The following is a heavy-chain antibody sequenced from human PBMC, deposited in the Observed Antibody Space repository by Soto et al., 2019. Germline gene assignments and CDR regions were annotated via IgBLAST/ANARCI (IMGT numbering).Heavy chain of an antibody. J-gene: IGHJ5*02. CDR1: GFPFEVTT. CDR3: AKALDYDSSGSPFDP. Sequence: PGGSLRLSCPSSGFPFEVTTIHWARHAPGKGLEWVSGISWNSGSIGYAESVKGRFTISRDNAKNSPYLQMNSLRAEDTALYYCAKALDYDSSGSPFDPWGQGTLVTISS. D-gene: IGHD3-22*01. V-gene: IGHV3-9*01. CDR2: ISWNSGSI.